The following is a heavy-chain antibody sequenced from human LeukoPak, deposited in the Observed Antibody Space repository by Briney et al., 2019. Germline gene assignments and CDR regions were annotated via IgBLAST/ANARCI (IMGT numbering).Heavy chain of an antibody. CDR3: ARFGVDYDMDV. J-gene: IGHJ6*02. CDR1: GGSINGHY. V-gene: IGHV4-59*11. Sequence: SETLSLTCTVSGGSINGHYWTWIRQPPGKGLEWIGQIHYSGRADYNPSLKRRVTISVDTSKNQISLNLNSVTAADTAVYYCARFGVDYDMDVWGQGTTIAVSS. D-gene: IGHD3-16*01. CDR2: IHYSGRA.